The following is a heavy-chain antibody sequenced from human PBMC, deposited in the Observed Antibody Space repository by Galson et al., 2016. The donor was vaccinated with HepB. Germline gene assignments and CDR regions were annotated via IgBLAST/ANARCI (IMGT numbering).Heavy chain of an antibody. CDR3: SHRLVTSSWCLFDY. V-gene: IGHV2-5*02. CDR2: VFWDDDR. J-gene: IGHJ4*02. CDR1: GFSLSTSGVG. D-gene: IGHD6-13*01. Sequence: PALVKPPQTLTLTCTFSGFSLSTSGVGVGWIRQPPGKALEWLALVFWDDDRRYSPSLKNRLTITKYTSRNQVVLTMTNMDPVDTATYYCSHRLVTSSWCLFDYWGQGTLVTVSS.